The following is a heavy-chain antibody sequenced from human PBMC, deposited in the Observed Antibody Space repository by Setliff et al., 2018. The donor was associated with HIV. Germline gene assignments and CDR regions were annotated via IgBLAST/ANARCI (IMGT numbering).Heavy chain of an antibody. D-gene: IGHD3-10*01. CDR1: GFTFSNYW. J-gene: IGHJ6*03. CDR3: VKDGSLSGLYYHYIDV. Sequence: PGGSLRLSCAVSGFTFSNYWWSWLRQAPGKGLEWVANIKQDGREQNYVDSVKGRFTISRDNAKNSLYLQINSLTTGDTALYYCVKDGSLSGLYYHYIDVWGEGTTVTVSS. CDR2: IKQDGREQ. V-gene: IGHV3-7*03.